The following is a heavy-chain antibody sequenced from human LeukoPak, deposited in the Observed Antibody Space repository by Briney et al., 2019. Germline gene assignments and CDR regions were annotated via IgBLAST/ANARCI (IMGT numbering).Heavy chain of an antibody. Sequence: SETLSLTCIVSGGSLSTYYWSWIRQPAGKGLEWIGRIYTSGSTNYNPSLKSRVTMSVDTSKNQFSLRLSSVTAADTAVYYCARDLPIVGTNGWFDPWGQGTLVTVSS. CDR1: GGSLSTYY. D-gene: IGHD1-26*01. CDR2: IYTSGST. V-gene: IGHV4-4*07. CDR3: ARDLPIVGTNGWFDP. J-gene: IGHJ5*02.